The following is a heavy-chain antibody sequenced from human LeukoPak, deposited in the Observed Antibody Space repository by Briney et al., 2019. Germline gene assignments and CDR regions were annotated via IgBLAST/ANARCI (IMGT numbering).Heavy chain of an antibody. CDR1: GGTFSSYA. Sequence: SVKVSCKASGGTFSSYAISWVRQAPGQGLEWMGGIIPIFGTANYAQKFQGRVTITADESTSTAYMELSSLRSEDTAVYYCARDIGYGSGGLDLDYWGQGTLVTVSS. V-gene: IGHV1-69*01. CDR3: ARDIGYGSGGLDLDY. J-gene: IGHJ4*02. D-gene: IGHD3-10*01. CDR2: IIPIFGTA.